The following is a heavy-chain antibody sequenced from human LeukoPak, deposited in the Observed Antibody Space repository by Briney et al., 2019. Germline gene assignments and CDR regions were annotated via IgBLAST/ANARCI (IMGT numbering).Heavy chain of an antibody. Sequence: PSETPSLTCTVSGGSISSSSYYWGWIRQPPGKGLEWIGSIYYSGSTYYNPSLKSRVTISVDTSKNQFSLKLSSVTAADTAVYYCARQNSGYDFGVDYWGQGTLVTVSS. CDR3: ARQNSGYDFGVDY. CDR1: GGSISSSSYY. V-gene: IGHV4-39*01. D-gene: IGHD5-12*01. J-gene: IGHJ4*02. CDR2: IYYSGST.